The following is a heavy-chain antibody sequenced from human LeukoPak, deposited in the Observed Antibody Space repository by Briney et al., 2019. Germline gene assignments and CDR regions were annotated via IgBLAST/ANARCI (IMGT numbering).Heavy chain of an antibody. CDR2: IYSSGST. Sequence: SETLSLTCTVSGDSISSYYWSWIRQPPGKGLEWIGYIYSSGSTNYNPSLKSRVTILVDTSNNQFSLKLSSVTAADTAVYYCAREGSSGWYGGTFDYWGQGTLVTVSS. CDR3: AREGSSGWYGGTFDY. J-gene: IGHJ4*02. CDR1: GDSISSYY. D-gene: IGHD6-19*01. V-gene: IGHV4-59*01.